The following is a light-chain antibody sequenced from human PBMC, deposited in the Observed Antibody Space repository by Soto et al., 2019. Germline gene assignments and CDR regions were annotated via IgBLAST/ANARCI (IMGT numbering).Light chain of an antibody. V-gene: IGLV1-40*01. CDR3: QSYDSSLSAVV. CDR2: GNS. CDR1: SSNIGAGYD. J-gene: IGLJ2*01. Sequence: QSVLTQPPSVSGAPGQRVTISCTGSSSNIGAGYDVHWYQQLPGTAPKLLIYGNSNRPSGVPDRFSGSKSGTSASLAITGLQAEDEADYFCQSYDSSLSAVVFGGGTKATVL.